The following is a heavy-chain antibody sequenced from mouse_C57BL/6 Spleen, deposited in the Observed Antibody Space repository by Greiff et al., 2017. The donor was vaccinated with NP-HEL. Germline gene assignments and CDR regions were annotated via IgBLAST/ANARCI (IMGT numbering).Heavy chain of an antibody. D-gene: IGHD2-3*01. Sequence: QVQLQQPGAELVKPGASVKMSCKASGYTFTSYWITWVKQRPGQGLEWIGDIYPGSGSTNYNEKFKSKATLTVDTASSTAYMQLSSLTSEDSAVYYCARSSGWYAMDYWGQGTSVTVSS. CDR1: GYTFTSYW. CDR3: ARSSGWYAMDY. J-gene: IGHJ4*01. CDR2: IYPGSGST. V-gene: IGHV1-55*01.